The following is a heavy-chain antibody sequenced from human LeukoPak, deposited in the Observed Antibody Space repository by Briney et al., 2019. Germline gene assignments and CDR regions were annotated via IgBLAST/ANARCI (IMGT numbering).Heavy chain of an antibody. CDR1: GYTFTGYY. CDR3: ARDLPSPGISVADDY. CDR2: INPNSGGT. V-gene: IGHV1-2*06. Sequence: ASVKVPCRASGYTFTGYYMFWLRQAPGQGLEWMGRINPNSGGTNYAQKFQGRVTMTRDTSITTAYMELSSLRSDDTAAYYCARDLPSPGISVADDYWGQGTLVTVSS. J-gene: IGHJ4*02. D-gene: IGHD6-19*01.